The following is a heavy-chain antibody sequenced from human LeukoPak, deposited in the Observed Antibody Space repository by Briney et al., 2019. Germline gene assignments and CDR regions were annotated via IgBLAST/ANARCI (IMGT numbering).Heavy chain of an antibody. CDR3: ARSFKWLSTAGYYYYMDV. J-gene: IGHJ6*03. Sequence: GGSLRLSCAASGFTFNTYTMNWVRQAPGKGLEWVSSISSSSSYIYYADSVKGRFTISRDNAKNPLYLQMNSLRAEDKAVYYCARSFKWLSTAGYYYYMDVWGKGTTVTVSS. CDR1: GFTFNTYT. V-gene: IGHV3-21*01. D-gene: IGHD3-22*01. CDR2: ISSSSSYI.